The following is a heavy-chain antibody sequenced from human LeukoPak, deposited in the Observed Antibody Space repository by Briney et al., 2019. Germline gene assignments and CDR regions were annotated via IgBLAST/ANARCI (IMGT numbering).Heavy chain of an antibody. D-gene: IGHD3-22*01. Sequence: GGSLRLSCAASGFTFSSYGMHWVRQAPGKGLEWVAFIRYDGSNKYYADSVKGRFTISRDNSKNTLYLQMNSLRAEDTAVYYCAKNLNYYDSSGYHFDYWGQGTLVTVSS. V-gene: IGHV3-30*02. CDR2: IRYDGSNK. CDR3: AKNLNYYDSSGYHFDY. CDR1: GFTFSSYG. J-gene: IGHJ4*02.